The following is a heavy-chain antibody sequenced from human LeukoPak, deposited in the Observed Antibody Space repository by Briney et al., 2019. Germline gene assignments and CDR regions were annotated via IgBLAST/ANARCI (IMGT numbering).Heavy chain of an antibody. CDR1: GFTFSSYS. CDR3: ARAAYSNYAFDY. Sequence: KPGGSLRLSCAASGFTFSSYSMNWVRQAPGKWLEWVSSISSSSSYIYYADSVKGRFTISRDNAKNSLYLQMNSLRAEDTAVYYCARAAYSNYAFDYWGQGTLVTVSS. D-gene: IGHD4-11*01. V-gene: IGHV3-21*01. J-gene: IGHJ4*02. CDR2: ISSSSSYI.